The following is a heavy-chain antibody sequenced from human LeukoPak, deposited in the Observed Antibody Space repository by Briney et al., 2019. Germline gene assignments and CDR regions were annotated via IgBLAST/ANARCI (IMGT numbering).Heavy chain of an antibody. CDR2: ISGSGGST. CDR3: AKVAPGVRFLEWLFQRGWFDP. Sequence: PGGSLRLSCAASGFTFSSYAMSWVRQALGKGLEWVSAISGSGGSTYYADSVKGRFTISRDNSKNTLYLQMNSLRAEDTAVYYCAKVAPGVRFLEWLFQRGWFDPWGQGTLVTVSS. CDR1: GFTFSSYA. D-gene: IGHD3-3*01. V-gene: IGHV3-23*01. J-gene: IGHJ5*02.